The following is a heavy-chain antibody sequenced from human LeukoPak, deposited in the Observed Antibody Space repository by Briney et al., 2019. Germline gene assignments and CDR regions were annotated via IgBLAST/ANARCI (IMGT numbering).Heavy chain of an antibody. CDR1: GGSISSYY. D-gene: IGHD3-22*01. Sequence: SETLSLTCTVSGGSISSYYWSWIRQPPGKGLEWIGYIYYSGSTNYNPSLKSRVTISVDTSKNQFSLKLSSVTAADTAVYYCARDGDPYYYDSGGYLGFDPWGQGTLVTVSS. V-gene: IGHV4-59*01. J-gene: IGHJ5*02. CDR2: IYYSGST. CDR3: ARDGDPYYYDSGGYLGFDP.